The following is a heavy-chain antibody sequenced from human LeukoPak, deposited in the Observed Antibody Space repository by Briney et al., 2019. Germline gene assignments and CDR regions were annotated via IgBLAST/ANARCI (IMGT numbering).Heavy chain of an antibody. CDR3: AKSRLGGSYYDFDY. CDR1: GFTFSSYA. V-gene: IGHV3-23*01. J-gene: IGHJ4*02. CDR2: ISGSGGST. D-gene: IGHD1-26*01. Sequence: GGSLRLSCAASGFTFSSYAMSWVRQAPGKGLEWVSAISGSGGSTYYADSVKGRFTVSRDNSKNTLYLQMNSLRAEGTAVYYCAKSRLGGSYYDFDYWGQGTLVTVSS.